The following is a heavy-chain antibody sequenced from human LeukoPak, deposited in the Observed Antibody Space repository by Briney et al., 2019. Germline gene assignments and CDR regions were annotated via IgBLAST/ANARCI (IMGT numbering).Heavy chain of an antibody. CDR3: ARPHIVVVTANRLGLDY. J-gene: IGHJ4*02. D-gene: IGHD2-21*02. CDR2: ISSDGSIK. CDR1: GFNLRNFA. V-gene: IGHV3-30-3*01. Sequence: PGGSLRLSCVISGFNLRNFAMSWVRQAPGKGLEWVAAISSDGSIKYYADSVKGRFTISRDNSKNTLYLQMNSLRAEDTAVYYCARPHIVVVTANRLGLDYWGQGTLVTVSS.